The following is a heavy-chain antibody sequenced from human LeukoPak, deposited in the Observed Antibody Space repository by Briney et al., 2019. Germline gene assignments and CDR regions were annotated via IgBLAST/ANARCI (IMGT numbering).Heavy chain of an antibody. Sequence: SETLSLTCTVSGGSISSGDYYWSWVRQPPGKGLEWIGYIYYSGSTYYNPSLKSRVTISVDTSKNQFSLKLSSVTAADTAVYYCARHGATGGFDYWGQGTLVTVSS. CDR2: IYYSGST. V-gene: IGHV4-30-4*01. D-gene: IGHD3-10*01. CDR1: GGSISSGDYY. CDR3: ARHGATGGFDY. J-gene: IGHJ4*02.